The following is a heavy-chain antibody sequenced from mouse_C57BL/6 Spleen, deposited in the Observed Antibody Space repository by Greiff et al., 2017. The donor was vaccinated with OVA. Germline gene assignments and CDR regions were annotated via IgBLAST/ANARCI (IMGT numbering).Heavy chain of an antibody. Sequence: EVQVVESGAELVRPGASVKLSCTASGFNIKDDYMHWVKQRPEQGLEWIGWIDPENGDTEYASKFQGKATITADTSSNTAYLQLSSLTSEDTAVYYCSGGAWFAYWGQGTLVTVSA. V-gene: IGHV14-4*01. CDR3: SGGAWFAY. J-gene: IGHJ3*01. CDR2: IDPENGDT. CDR1: GFNIKDDY.